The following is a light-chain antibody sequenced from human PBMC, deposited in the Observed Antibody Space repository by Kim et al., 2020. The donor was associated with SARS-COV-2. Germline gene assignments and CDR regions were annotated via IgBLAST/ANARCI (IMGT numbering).Light chain of an antibody. J-gene: IGKJ4*02. V-gene: IGKV3-15*01. CDR1: QSGSSN. Sequence: EILMTQSPATLSVSPGERATLSCRASQSGSSNLAWYQQKPGQAPRLLIYGASTRATGIPARFSGSGSGTEFTLTISSLQSEDFAVYYCQHDNNSPRTFGEGTKVDIK. CDR3: QHDNNSPRT. CDR2: GAS.